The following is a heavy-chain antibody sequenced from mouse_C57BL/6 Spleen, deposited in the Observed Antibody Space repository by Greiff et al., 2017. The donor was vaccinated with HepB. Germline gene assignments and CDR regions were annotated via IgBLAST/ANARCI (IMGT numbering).Heavy chain of an antibody. CDR2: INPGSGGT. V-gene: IGHV1-54*01. D-gene: IGHD5-1*01. Sequence: QVQLQQSGAELVRPGTSVKVSCKASGYAFTNYLIEWVKQRPGQGLEWIGVINPGSGGTNYNEKFKGKATLTADKSSSTAYMQLSSLTSEDSAVYFCARSQSNYFDYWGQGTTLTVSS. J-gene: IGHJ2*01. CDR1: GYAFTNYL. CDR3: ARSQSNYFDY.